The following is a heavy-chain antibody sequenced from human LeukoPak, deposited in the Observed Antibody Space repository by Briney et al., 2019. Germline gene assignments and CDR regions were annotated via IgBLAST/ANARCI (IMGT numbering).Heavy chain of an antibody. CDR2: IYTSGST. V-gene: IGHV4-4*09. Sequence: SETLSLTCTVSGGSISSYYWSWIRQPPGKGLGWSGYIYTSGSTNYNPSLKSRVTISVDTSKNQFSLKLSSVTAADTAVYYCARLNGYGSGSFFDYWGQGTLVTVSS. CDR3: ARLNGYGSGSFFDY. CDR1: GGSISSYY. J-gene: IGHJ4*02. D-gene: IGHD3-10*01.